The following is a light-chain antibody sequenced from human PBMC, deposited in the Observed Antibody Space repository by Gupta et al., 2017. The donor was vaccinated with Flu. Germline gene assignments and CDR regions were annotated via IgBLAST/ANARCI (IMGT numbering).Light chain of an antibody. CDR1: QGIGSW. Sequence: DIQMTQSPSSVSASVGDRVTSTCRASQGIGSWLAWYQQKPGKAPKLMIYAPSSLKSGVPSRFSGSGSGKDFTLTISSRQPEDFANYYCQQVHSLRIFGQGTKVEIK. CDR3: QQVHSLRI. V-gene: IGKV1-12*01. CDR2: APS. J-gene: IGKJ2*01.